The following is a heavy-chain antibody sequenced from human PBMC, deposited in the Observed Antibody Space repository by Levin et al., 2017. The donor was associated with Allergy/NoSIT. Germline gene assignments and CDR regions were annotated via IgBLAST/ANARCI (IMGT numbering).Heavy chain of an antibody. J-gene: IGHJ6*02. D-gene: IGHD6-13*01. CDR1: GYTFTSYD. V-gene: IGHV1-8*01. CDR3: ARELWGSSWYNGGYYYYGMDV. CDR2: MNPNSGNT. Sequence: ASVKVSCKASGYTFTSYDINWVRQATGQGLEWMGWMNPNSGNTGYAQKFQGRVTMTRNTSISTAYMELSSLRSEDTAVYYCARELWGSSWYNGGYYYYGMDVWGQGTTVTVSS.